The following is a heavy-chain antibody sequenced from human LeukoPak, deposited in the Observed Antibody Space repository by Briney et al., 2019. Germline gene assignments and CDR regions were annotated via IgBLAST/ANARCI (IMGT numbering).Heavy chain of an antibody. CDR2: ISWNSGSI. CDR1: GFTFDDYA. J-gene: IGHJ6*02. CDR3: AKDQDYYYYYGMDA. Sequence: QAGGSLRLSCAASGFTFDDYAMHWVRQAPGKGLEWVSGISWNSGSIGYADSVKGRFTISRDNAKNSLYLQMNSLRAEDTALYYCAKDQDYYYYYGMDAWGQGTTVTVSS. V-gene: IGHV3-9*01.